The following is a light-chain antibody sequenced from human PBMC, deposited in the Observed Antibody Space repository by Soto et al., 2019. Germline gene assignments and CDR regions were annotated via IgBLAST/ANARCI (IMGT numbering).Light chain of an antibody. CDR3: AAWDDSLNGPV. CDR2: GND. V-gene: IGLV1-44*01. J-gene: IGLJ3*02. CDR1: SSNIRSDT. Sequence: QSVLTQPPSASGTPGQRVTISCSGSSSNIRSDTVNWYQQLPGTAPKLLIYGNDLRPSGVPDRFSGSKSGTSASLAISGLQSEDEADYYCAAWDDSLNGPVFGGGTKLTVL.